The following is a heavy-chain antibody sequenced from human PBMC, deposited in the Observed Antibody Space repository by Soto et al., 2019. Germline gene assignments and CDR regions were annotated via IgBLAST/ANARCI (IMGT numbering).Heavy chain of an antibody. CDR1: GYSFTSYW. CDR2: IYPGDSDT. Sequence: GESLKISCKGSGYSFTSYWIGWVRQMPGKGLEWMGIIYPGDSDTRYSPSFQGQVTISADKSISTAYLQWSSLKASDTAMYYCATRGYCTNGVCYRSSFDYWGQGTLVTVSS. J-gene: IGHJ4*02. D-gene: IGHD2-8*01. CDR3: ATRGYCTNGVCYRSSFDY. V-gene: IGHV5-51*01.